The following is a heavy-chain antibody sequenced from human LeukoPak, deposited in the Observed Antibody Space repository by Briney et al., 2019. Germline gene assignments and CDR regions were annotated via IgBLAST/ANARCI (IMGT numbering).Heavy chain of an antibody. CDR2: ISWNRGSI. V-gene: IGHV3-9*01. J-gene: IGHJ6*03. D-gene: IGHD3-3*02. CDR3: AKDLSALLPGAHNYMDV. Sequence: PGGSLRLSCAASGFTFDDYAMHWVRQAPGKGLEWVSGISWNRGSIGYADSVKGRFTISRDNAKNSLYLQMNSLRAEDTALYYCAKDLSALLPGAHNYMDVWGKGTTVTISS. CDR1: GFTFDDYA.